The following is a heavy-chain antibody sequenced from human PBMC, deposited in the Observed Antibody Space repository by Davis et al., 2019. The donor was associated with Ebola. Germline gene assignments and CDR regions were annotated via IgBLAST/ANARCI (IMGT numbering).Heavy chain of an antibody. CDR1: GFIFNDYA. CDR3: ARAGGSTTLTAPSMDV. V-gene: IGHV3-21*04. Sequence: GGSLRLSCAASGFIFNDYAMAWVRQAPGKGLEWVASISGDDTYINYADSVKDRFTISRDNAKRSLYLQMNSLRAEDTAVYYCARAGGSTTLTAPSMDVWGQGTTVIVSS. D-gene: IGHD2/OR15-2a*01. J-gene: IGHJ6*02. CDR2: ISGDDTYI.